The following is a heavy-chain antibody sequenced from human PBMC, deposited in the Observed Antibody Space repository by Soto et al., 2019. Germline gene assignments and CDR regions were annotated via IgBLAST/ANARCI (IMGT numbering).Heavy chain of an antibody. D-gene: IGHD1-1*01. CDR2: IIPMFGTA. CDR1: GGTFSNSA. J-gene: IGHJ5*02. Sequence: QVQLVQSGAEVKKPGSSVKVSCKASGGTFSNSAIGWVRKAPGQGLEWMGGIIPMFGTANYAQKFQGRVTITADTSTSTDYIDPSSLSFEDTAFYFYAGGFYRYWDVFDLWGQGSLGPDSP. V-gene: IGHV1-69*06. CDR3: AGGFYRYWDVFDL.